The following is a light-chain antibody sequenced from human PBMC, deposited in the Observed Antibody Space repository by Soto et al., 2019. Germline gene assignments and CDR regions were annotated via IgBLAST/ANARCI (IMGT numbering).Light chain of an antibody. CDR1: QGIANF. CDR2: GAS. CDR3: QLLNSSPIP. V-gene: IGKV1-9*01. J-gene: IGKJ3*01. Sequence: IQLTQSPSSLSASVGDRVTISCRASQGIANFLAWYQQKPGKAPKLLIYGASTLQSGVPSRFSGSGSGTDFTLTISILQPEDFATYYCQLLNSSPIPFGPGTKVDI.